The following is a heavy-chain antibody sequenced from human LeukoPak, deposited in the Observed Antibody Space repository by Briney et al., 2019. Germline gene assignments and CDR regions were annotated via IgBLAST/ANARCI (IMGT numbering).Heavy chain of an antibody. D-gene: IGHD6-13*01. V-gene: IGHV3-23*01. CDR2: INGGGDIT. J-gene: IGHJ4*02. Sequence: GESLKLSCEGSRYSFDSYAMTWVRQAPGKGLEWVSSINGGGDITYYAESVKGRFTVSRDNSKNTLFLQMNSLRAEDAAVFYCAKRYGDSTGWFFDFWGQGSLVTVSS. CDR1: RYSFDSYA. CDR3: AKRYGDSTGWFFDF.